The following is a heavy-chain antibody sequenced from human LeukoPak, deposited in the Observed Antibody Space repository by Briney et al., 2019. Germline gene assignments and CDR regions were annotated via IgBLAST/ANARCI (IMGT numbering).Heavy chain of an antibody. Sequence: SETLSLTCTVSGGSISSSSYYWGWIRQPPGKGLEWIGSIYYSGSTYYNPSLKSRVTISVDTSKNQISLNLSSVTAADTAVYYCARRGDAYNWYFDYWGQGTLVTVSS. J-gene: IGHJ4*02. D-gene: IGHD5-24*01. CDR3: ARRGDAYNWYFDY. CDR2: IYYSGST. CDR1: GGSISSSSYY. V-gene: IGHV4-39*01.